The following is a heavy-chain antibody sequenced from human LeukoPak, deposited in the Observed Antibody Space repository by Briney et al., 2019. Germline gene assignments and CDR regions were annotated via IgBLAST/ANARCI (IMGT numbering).Heavy chain of an antibody. CDR1: GFTFSDYY. CDR2: ISSSGSTI. D-gene: IGHD3-22*01. Sequence: MPGGSLRLSCAASGFTFSDYYMSWIRQAPGKGLEWVSYISSSGSTIYYADSVKGRFTISRDNAKNSLYLQMNSLRAEDTAVCYCARGRWVYDSSGFYSDYWGQGTLVTVSS. J-gene: IGHJ4*02. CDR3: ARGRWVYDSSGFYSDY. V-gene: IGHV3-11*01.